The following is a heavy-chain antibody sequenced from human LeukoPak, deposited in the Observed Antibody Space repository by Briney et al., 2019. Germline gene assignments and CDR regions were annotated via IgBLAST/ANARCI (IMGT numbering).Heavy chain of an antibody. CDR2: SYYSGTT. J-gene: IGHJ2*01. CDR1: GGSITSHS. D-gene: IGHD6-13*01. CDR3: ATPPPGWIAAAGTYWYFDL. V-gene: IGHV4-59*11. Sequence: SETLSLTCNVSGGSITSHSWNWIRQSPGKGLEWIGYSYYSGTTNYSPSLKSRVTISLDTSKNQISLKLTSVTAADTAVYYCATPPPGWIAAAGTYWYFDLWGRGTLVTVSS.